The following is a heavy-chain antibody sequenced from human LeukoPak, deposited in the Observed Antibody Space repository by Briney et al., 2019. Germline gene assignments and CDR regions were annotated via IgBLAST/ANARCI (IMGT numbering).Heavy chain of an antibody. J-gene: IGHJ6*03. CDR1: GFTFSNYA. CDR2: ISSSGSTI. CDR3: AKDGYDSPYYYMDV. V-gene: IGHV3-11*01. D-gene: IGHD5-12*01. Sequence: GGSLRLSCAASGFTFSNYAMSWVRQAPGKGLEWVSYISSSGSTIYYADSVKGRFTISRDNAKNSLYLQMNSLRAEDTAVYYCAKDGYDSPYYYMDVWGKGTTVTVSS.